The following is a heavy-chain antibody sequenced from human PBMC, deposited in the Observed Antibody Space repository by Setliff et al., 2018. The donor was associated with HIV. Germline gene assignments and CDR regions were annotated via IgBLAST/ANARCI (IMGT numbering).Heavy chain of an antibody. V-gene: IGHV1-18*01. J-gene: IGHJ3*02. CDR1: GYTFTSYG. D-gene: IGHD1-26*01. CDR2: ISAYNGNT. CDR3: ARDSEWGSYIFWTFDI. Sequence: ASVKVSCKASGYTFTSYGISWVRQAPGQGLEWMGWISAYNGNTNYAQKLQGRVTMTTDTSSSTAYMELRSLRSDDTAVYYCARDSEWGSYIFWTFDIWGQGTMVTVSS.